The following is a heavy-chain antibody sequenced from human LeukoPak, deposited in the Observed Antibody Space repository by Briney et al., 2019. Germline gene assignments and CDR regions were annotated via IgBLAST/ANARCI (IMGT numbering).Heavy chain of an antibody. CDR2: MYTSGST. CDR3: ARENYGSGFDTTRRYYYMDV. V-gene: IGHV4-4*07. J-gene: IGHJ6*03. D-gene: IGHD3-10*01. Sequence: PSETLSLTCTVSGGSISSYYWSWIRQPAGKGLEWVGLMYTSGSTNYNPSLKSRVTITVDKTKNQFSLKLKPVTAADTAVDYCARENYGSGFDTTRRYYYMDVWGKGTTVTVSS. CDR1: GGSISSYY.